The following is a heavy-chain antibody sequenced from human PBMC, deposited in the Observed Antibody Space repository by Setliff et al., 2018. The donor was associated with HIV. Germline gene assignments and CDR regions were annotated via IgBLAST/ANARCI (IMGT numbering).Heavy chain of an antibody. CDR1: GFTFSRYW. Sequence: GGSLRLSCAASGFTFSRYWMSWVRQAPGKGLEWVANIKYDGSYKQCVDSVKGRFTISRDDAKNLLYLQMNSLRAEDTSVYYCARDHTDGWYHGTLVTVSS. CDR2: IKYDGSYK. J-gene: IGHJ3*01. V-gene: IGHV3-7*01. CDR3: ARDHTDG.